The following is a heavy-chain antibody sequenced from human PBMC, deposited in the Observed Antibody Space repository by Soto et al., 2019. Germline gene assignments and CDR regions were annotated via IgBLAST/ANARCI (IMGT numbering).Heavy chain of an antibody. CDR1: GDSVPSYSAA. Sequence: SQTLSLTCAISGDSVPSYSAAWNWIRQSPSGGLEWLGRTYYRSRFFSDYAESVKSRIIINPDTSKNQFSLQLKSVTPEDTAVYYCVRDRYSSSGWFDPWDQGTPVTVSS. V-gene: IGHV6-1*01. CDR3: VRDRYSSSGWFDP. CDR2: TYYRSRFFS. D-gene: IGHD3-10*01. J-gene: IGHJ5*02.